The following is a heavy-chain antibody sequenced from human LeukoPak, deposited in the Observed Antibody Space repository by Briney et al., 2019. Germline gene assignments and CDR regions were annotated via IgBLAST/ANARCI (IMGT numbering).Heavy chain of an antibody. Sequence: PGGSLRLSCAASGLTFSSYWMHWVRQAPGKGLVWVSRINSDGSSTSYADSVKGRFTISRDNAKNTLYLQMNSLRAEDTAVYYCARDSLYYYDSSGYRLGAFDIWGQGTMVTVSS. CDR2: INSDGSST. V-gene: IGHV3-74*01. CDR1: GLTFSSYW. D-gene: IGHD3-22*01. J-gene: IGHJ3*02. CDR3: ARDSLYYYDSSGYRLGAFDI.